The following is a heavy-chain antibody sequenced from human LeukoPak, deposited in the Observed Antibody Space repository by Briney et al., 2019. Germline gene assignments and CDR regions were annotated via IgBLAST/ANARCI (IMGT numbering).Heavy chain of an antibody. CDR1: GYNFNNSW. J-gene: IGHJ3*01. D-gene: IGHD1-26*01. CDR3: ARRWVTEDAYDV. V-gene: IGHV5-51*01. CDR2: IYPGDSDT. Sequence: HGESLKISCKGSGYNFNNSWIGWVRQMPGKGLEWMGLIYPGDSDTRYSPSFQGQVTISVDRSKTTAYVQWNSLKASDTAIYYCARRWVTEDAYDVWGQGTMVTVSS.